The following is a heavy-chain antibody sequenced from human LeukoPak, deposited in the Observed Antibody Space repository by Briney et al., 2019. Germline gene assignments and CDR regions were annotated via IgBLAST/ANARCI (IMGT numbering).Heavy chain of an antibody. V-gene: IGHV4-34*01. CDR1: GGSFSGYY. J-gene: IGHJ4*02. CDR3: ARLTRRSGNYFDY. CDR2: INHSGST. D-gene: IGHD1-1*01. Sequence: SETLSLTCAVYGGSFSGYYWSWIRQPPGKGLEWIGEINHSGSTNYNPSLKSRVTISVDTSKSQFSLKLSSVTAADTAVYYCARLTRRSGNYFDYWGQGTLVTVSS.